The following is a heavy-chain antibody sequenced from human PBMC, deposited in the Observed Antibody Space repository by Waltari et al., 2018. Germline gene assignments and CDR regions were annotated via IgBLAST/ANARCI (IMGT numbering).Heavy chain of an antibody. CDR2: IIDSGVRT. J-gene: IGHJ4*02. V-gene: IGHV3-23*01. D-gene: IGHD3-10*01. CDR3: AREYYYGSGRGPLDY. Sequence: EVQILESGGDLVQPGGSIRLSCAASGFTFSSYAMNWVRQTPGNGRGWVSVIIDSGVRTYYADSVKGRFTISRDNSKNTLYLQMNSLRAEDTALYYCAREYYYGSGRGPLDYWGQGTLVTVSS. CDR1: GFTFSSYA.